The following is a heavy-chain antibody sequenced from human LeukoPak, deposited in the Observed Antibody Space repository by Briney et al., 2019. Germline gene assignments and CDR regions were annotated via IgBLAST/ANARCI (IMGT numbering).Heavy chain of an antibody. Sequence: ASAKVSCKASGYTFTSYGISWVRQAPGQGLEWMGWINTNSGGTNYAQKFQGRVTMTRDTSISTAYMELRGLRFDDTAVYYCARGGLPIYYYYIDVWGKGTTVTVSS. V-gene: IGHV1-2*02. CDR3: ARGGLPIYYYYIDV. D-gene: IGHD4-11*01. CDR2: INTNSGGT. CDR1: GYTFTSYG. J-gene: IGHJ6*03.